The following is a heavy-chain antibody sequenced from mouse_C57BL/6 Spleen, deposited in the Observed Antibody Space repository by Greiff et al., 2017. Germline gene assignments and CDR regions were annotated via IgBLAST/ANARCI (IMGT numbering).Heavy chain of an antibody. CDR1: GYSFTDYN. Sequence: EVKLMESGPELVKPGASVKISCKASGYSFTDYNMNWVKQSNGKSLEWIGVINPNYGTTSYNQKFKGKATLTVDQSSSTAYMQLNSLTSEDSAVYYCASYDGYQAWFAYWGQGTLVTVSA. D-gene: IGHD2-3*01. V-gene: IGHV1-39*01. CDR2: INPNYGTT. J-gene: IGHJ3*01. CDR3: ASYDGYQAWFAY.